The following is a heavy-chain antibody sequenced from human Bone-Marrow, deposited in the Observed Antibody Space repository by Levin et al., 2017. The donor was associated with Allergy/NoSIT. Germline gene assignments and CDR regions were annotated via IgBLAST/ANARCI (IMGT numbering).Heavy chain of an antibody. CDR1: GFSFSDYY. CDR3: AKEGGYSFGYGWDS. CDR2: ISGSGSVI. D-gene: IGHD5-18*01. V-gene: IGHV3-11*01. J-gene: IGHJ4*02. Sequence: TGGSLRLSCAASGFSFSDYYMSWIRQAPGKGLEWLSSISGSGSVISYADFVKGRFTISRDNAENSLYLQMNSLRVEDTAVYYCAKEGGYSFGYGWDSWGQGILVTVSS.